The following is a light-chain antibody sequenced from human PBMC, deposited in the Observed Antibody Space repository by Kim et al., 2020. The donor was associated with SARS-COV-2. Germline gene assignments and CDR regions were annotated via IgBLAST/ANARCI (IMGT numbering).Light chain of an antibody. Sequence: ALGQTARITWGGNNIGSKNVHWYKQKPGQAPVLVIYRDSNRPSGIPERFSGSNSGNTATLTISRAQAGDEADYYCQVWDSSTGKVFGGGTQLTVL. J-gene: IGLJ2*01. V-gene: IGLV3-9*01. CDR1: NIGSKN. CDR2: RDS. CDR3: QVWDSSTGKV.